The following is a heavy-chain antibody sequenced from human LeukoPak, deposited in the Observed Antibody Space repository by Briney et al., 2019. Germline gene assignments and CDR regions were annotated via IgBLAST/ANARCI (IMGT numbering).Heavy chain of an antibody. CDR2: ISGGGSSI. CDR1: GLSFSSYS. J-gene: IGHJ4*02. V-gene: IGHV3-48*02. CDR3: ARDIHYSFDY. D-gene: IGHD3-10*01. Sequence: GGSLRLSCAVSGLSFSSYSMNWVRQAPGKGLEWVSYISGGGSSIFYADSAKGRFTISRDDAKNSLYLQMNSLRDEDTAVYYCARDIHYSFDYWGQGTLVTVSS.